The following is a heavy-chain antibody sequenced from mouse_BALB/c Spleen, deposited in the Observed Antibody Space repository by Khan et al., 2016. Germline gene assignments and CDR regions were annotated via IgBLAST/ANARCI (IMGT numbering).Heavy chain of an antibody. D-gene: IGHD2-1*01. CDR1: GYTFTDYA. Sequence: QVQLQQSGPELVRPGVSVKISCKGSGYTFTDYAMHWVKQSHAKSLEWIGVISTYYGNTNYNQKFKGKATMTVDTSSSTAYMELARLTSEDSAIYYCARWNGNIAMDYWGQGTSVTVSS. CDR2: ISTYYGNT. CDR3: ARWNGNIAMDY. J-gene: IGHJ4*01. V-gene: IGHV1S137*01.